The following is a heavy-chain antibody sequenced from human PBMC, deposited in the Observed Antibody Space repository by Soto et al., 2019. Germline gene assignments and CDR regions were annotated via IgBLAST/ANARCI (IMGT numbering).Heavy chain of an antibody. V-gene: IGHV1-69*13. CDR1: GGTFSSYA. J-gene: IGHJ6*02. D-gene: IGHD3-10*01. Sequence: GASVKVSCKASGGTFSSYAISWVRQAPGQGLEWMGGIIPIFGTANYAQKFQGRVTITADESTSTAYMELSSLRSEDTAVYYCARGGAYGYYYYGMDVWGQGTTVTVSS. CDR2: IIPIFGTA. CDR3: ARGGAYGYYYYGMDV.